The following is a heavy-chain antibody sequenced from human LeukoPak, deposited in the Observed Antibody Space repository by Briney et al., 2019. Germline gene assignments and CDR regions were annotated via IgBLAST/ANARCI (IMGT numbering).Heavy chain of an antibody. V-gene: IGHV3-74*01. D-gene: IGHD3-16*01. Sequence: PGGSLRLSCAASGLTFSSHWMHWVRQAPGKGLVWVSRINSDGGSTTYADSVKGRFTISRDNAKNTLYLQMNSLRAEDTAVYHCARGPGGILGWFDPWGQGTLVTVSS. CDR1: GLTFSSHW. CDR3: ARGPGGILGWFDP. J-gene: IGHJ5*02. CDR2: INSDGGST.